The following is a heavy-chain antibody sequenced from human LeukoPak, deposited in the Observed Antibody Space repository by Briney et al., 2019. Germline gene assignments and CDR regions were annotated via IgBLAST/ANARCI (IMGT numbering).Heavy chain of an antibody. CDR1: GGTFSSYA. CDR2: IIPIFGTA. Sequence: ASVKVSCKASGGTFSSYAISWVRQAPGQGLEWMGRIIPIFGTANYAQKFQGRVTIPTDESTSTVYMELSSLRSEDTAVYYCATMGATSMGEIDYWGQGTLVTVSS. V-gene: IGHV1-69*05. D-gene: IGHD1-26*01. CDR3: ATMGATSMGEIDY. J-gene: IGHJ4*02.